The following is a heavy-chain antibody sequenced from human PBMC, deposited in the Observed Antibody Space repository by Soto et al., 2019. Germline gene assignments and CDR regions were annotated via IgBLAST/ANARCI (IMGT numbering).Heavy chain of an antibody. J-gene: IGHJ6*02. D-gene: IGHD3-10*01. CDR3: ARDPPITESDAYSYYYYGMDV. CDR2: MNPNSGNT. Sequence: ASVKVSCKASRYTFTSYDINWVRQATGQGLEWMGWMNPNSGNTGYAQKFQGRVTMTRNTSISTAYMELSSLRSEDTAVYYCARDPPITESDAYSYYYYGMDVWGQGTTVTVSS. CDR1: RYTFTSYD. V-gene: IGHV1-8*01.